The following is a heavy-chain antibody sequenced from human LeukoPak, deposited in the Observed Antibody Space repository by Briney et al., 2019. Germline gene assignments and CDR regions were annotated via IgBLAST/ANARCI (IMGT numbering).Heavy chain of an antibody. Sequence: GGSLRLSCAASGFTFRSYAMSWVRQAPGKGLEWVSAISGSGGSTYYADSVKGRFTISRDNSKNTLYLQMNSLRAEDTAVYYCAKGIRSSSWYCFDYWGQGTLVSVSS. CDR2: ISGSGGST. J-gene: IGHJ4*02. CDR3: AKGIRSSSWYCFDY. D-gene: IGHD6-13*01. V-gene: IGHV3-23*01. CDR1: GFTFRSYA.